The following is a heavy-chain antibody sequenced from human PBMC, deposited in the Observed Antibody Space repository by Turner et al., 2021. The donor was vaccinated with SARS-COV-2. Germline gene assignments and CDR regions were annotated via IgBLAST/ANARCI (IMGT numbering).Heavy chain of an antibody. D-gene: IGHD3-10*01. Sequence: QVQPVQSGTEVRQPGASVKVSCRASGYRFNGYYIHWVRQAPGQGLEWMGWINPNTGATNYAKKSQGRVTLTRDTSIRTVYMELTRLRADDTAVYYCAKDSGAVDGSFDFWGQGSLVAVSS. CDR1: GYRFNGYY. V-gene: IGHV1-2*02. CDR3: AKDSGAVDGSFDF. CDR2: INPNTGAT. J-gene: IGHJ4*02.